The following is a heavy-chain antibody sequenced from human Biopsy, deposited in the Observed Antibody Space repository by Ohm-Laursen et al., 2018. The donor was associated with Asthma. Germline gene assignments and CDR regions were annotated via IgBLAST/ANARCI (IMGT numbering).Heavy chain of an antibody. Sequence: SDTLSLTCSVYGGSISSFYWSWIRQSPEKGLEWMGYVYWTGSTNYNPSLKSRITMSVDTSKNRMFLELTSVTAADTAIYYCVRAVRNEQWLAPFDYWGQGTPVTVSS. D-gene: IGHD6-19*01. V-gene: IGHV4-59*07. CDR1: GGSISSFY. CDR2: VYWTGST. CDR3: VRAVRNEQWLAPFDY. J-gene: IGHJ4*02.